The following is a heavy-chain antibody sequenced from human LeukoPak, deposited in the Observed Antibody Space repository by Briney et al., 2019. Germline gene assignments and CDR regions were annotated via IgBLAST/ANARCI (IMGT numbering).Heavy chain of an antibody. V-gene: IGHV3-13*05. CDR2: IGTAGDP. D-gene: IGHD2-2*01. CDR1: GFTLSSYD. Sequence: GGSLRLSCAASGFTLSSYDMHWVRQATGKGLEWVSAIGTAGDPYYPGSVKGRFTISRENAKNSLYLQMNSLRAGDTAVYYCARVSYCSSTSCEDWYFDLWGRGTLVTVSS. CDR3: ARVSYCSSTSCEDWYFDL. J-gene: IGHJ2*01.